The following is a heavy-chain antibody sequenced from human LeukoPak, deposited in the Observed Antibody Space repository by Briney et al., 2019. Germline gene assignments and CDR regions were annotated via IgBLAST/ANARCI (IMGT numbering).Heavy chain of an antibody. CDR1: GGSISSGDYY. J-gene: IGHJ4*02. Sequence: SQTLSLTCTVSGGSISSGDYYWSWIRQPPGKGLEWIGYIYYSGSTYYNPSLKSRVTISVDTSKNQFSLKLSSVTAADTAVYYCARGRRIFKGFDYWGQGTLVTVPS. V-gene: IGHV4-30-4*01. CDR2: IYYSGST. D-gene: IGHD3-3*01. CDR3: ARGRRIFKGFDY.